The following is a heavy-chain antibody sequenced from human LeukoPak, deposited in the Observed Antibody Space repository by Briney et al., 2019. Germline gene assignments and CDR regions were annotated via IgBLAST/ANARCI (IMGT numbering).Heavy chain of an antibody. CDR3: ASSYDTSWFDP. J-gene: IGHJ5*02. D-gene: IGHD3-22*01. V-gene: IGHV4-59*01. Sequence: SETLSLTCTVSGGSISSYYWSWIRQPPGKGLEWIGYIYYSGSTNYNPSLKRRVTISVDTSKNQFSLKLSSVTAADTAVYYCASSYDTSWFDPWGQGTLVTVSS. CDR2: IYYSGST. CDR1: GGSISSYY.